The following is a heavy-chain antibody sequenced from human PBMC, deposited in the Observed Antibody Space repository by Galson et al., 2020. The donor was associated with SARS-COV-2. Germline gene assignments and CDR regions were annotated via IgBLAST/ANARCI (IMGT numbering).Heavy chain of an antibody. CDR1: GFSLSTSGMC. D-gene: IGHD6-13*01. CDR3: ARIRLLTAAAGHYYYYGMDV. Sequence: SGPTLVKPTQTLTLTCTFSGFSLSTSGMCVSWIRQPPGKALEWLARIDWDDDKYYSTSLKTRLTISKDTSKNQVVLTMTNMDPVDTATYYCARIRLLTAAAGHYYYYGMDVWGQGTTVTVSS. V-gene: IGHV2-70*11. CDR2: IDWDDDK. J-gene: IGHJ6*02.